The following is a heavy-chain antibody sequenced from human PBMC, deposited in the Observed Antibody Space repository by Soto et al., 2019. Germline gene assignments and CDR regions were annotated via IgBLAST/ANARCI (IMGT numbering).Heavy chain of an antibody. J-gene: IGHJ5*02. D-gene: IGHD2-2*01. CDR1: GFTFSTYW. CDR2: INSDASHT. CDR3: VRDGPCRPTSCFGTGFDH. V-gene: IGHV3-74*01. Sequence: EVQLVESGGGLVQPGGSLRLSCAASGFTFSTYWMHWIRQVPGKGLEWVSRINSDASHTYYADSVKGRFTISRDNAKHTLHLEMNSKSAEVTAVYYCVRDGPCRPTSCFGTGFDHWGQGTLVPVSS.